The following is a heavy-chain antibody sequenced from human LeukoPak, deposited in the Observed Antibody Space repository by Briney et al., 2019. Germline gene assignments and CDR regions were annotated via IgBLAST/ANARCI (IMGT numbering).Heavy chain of an antibody. D-gene: IGHD6-19*01. V-gene: IGHV1-69*04. CDR3: ARDQDHIAVAGIDY. J-gene: IGHJ4*02. CDR1: GGTFSSYA. CDR2: IIPILGIA. Sequence: ASVKVSCKTSGGTFSSYAISWVRQAPGQGLEWMGRIIPILGIANYAQKFQGRVTITADKSTSTAYMELSSLRSEDTAVYYCARDQDHIAVAGIDYWGQGTLVTVSS.